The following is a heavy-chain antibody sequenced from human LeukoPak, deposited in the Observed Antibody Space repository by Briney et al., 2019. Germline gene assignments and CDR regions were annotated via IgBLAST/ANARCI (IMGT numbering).Heavy chain of an antibody. Sequence: PSETLSLTCTVSGGSISSSSYYWGWIRQPPGKGLEWIGSIYYSGSTYYNPSLKSRVTISVDTSKNQFSLKLSSVTAADTAVYYCARESRGGDCYDYWGQGTLVTVSS. J-gene: IGHJ4*02. V-gene: IGHV4-39*07. CDR2: IYYSGST. CDR3: ARESRGGDCYDY. D-gene: IGHD2-21*01. CDR1: GGSISSSSYY.